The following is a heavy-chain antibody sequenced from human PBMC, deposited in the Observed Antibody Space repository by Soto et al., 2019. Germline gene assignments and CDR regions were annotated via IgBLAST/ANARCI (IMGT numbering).Heavy chain of an antibody. Sequence: PSETLSLTCAVYGRSFSNPYYSWSWIRQPPGKRLEWIGEVNHDGTTSYTPSLKGRVTISLDTSKNNFSLRLTSVTAADTAVYYCASLDRSGWYFEDWGQGTLVTVSS. V-gene: IGHV4-34*01. D-gene: IGHD6-19*01. J-gene: IGHJ4*02. CDR1: GRSFSNPYYS. CDR2: VNHDGTT. CDR3: ASLDRSGWYFED.